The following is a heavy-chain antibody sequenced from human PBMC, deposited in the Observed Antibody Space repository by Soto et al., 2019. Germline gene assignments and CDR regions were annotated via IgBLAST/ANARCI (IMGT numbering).Heavy chain of an antibody. D-gene: IGHD4-4*01. V-gene: IGHV1-18*01. Sequence: ASVKVSCKASGYTFTSYGISWVRQAPGQGLEWMGWISVDSGNTNYAQKLQERVTMTRDTSTSTAYMELSSLRSEDTAVYYCAAAYSKYEHYYYYHYMDVWGKGTTVTVSS. CDR1: GYTFTSYG. J-gene: IGHJ6*03. CDR2: ISVDSGNT. CDR3: AAAYSKYEHYYYYHYMDV.